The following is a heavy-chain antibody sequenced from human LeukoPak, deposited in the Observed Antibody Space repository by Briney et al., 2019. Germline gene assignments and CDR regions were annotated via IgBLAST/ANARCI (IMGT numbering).Heavy chain of an antibody. CDR2: INHSGST. J-gene: IGHJ4*02. Sequence: SETLSLTCAVYGGSFSGYYWSWIRQPPGKGLEWIGEINHSGSTNYNPSLKSRVTISVDTSKNQFSLKLSSVTAADTAVYYCAREFKYGSGSSWGQGILVTVSS. CDR3: AREFKYGSGSS. CDR1: GGSFSGYY. D-gene: IGHD3-10*01. V-gene: IGHV4-34*01.